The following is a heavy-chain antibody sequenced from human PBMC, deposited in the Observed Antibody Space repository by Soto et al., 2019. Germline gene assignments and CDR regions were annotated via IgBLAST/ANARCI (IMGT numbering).Heavy chain of an antibody. CDR2: INPSGGST. D-gene: IGHD6-25*01. CDR3: ASSARHPSNWFDP. CDR1: GYTFTSYY. J-gene: IGHJ5*02. V-gene: IGHV1-46*01. Sequence: ASVEVSCKASGYTFTSYYMHWVRQAPGQGLEWMGIINPSGGSTSYAQKFQGRVTMTGDTSTSTVYMELSSLRSEDTAVYYCASSARHPSNWFDPWGQGTLVTVSS.